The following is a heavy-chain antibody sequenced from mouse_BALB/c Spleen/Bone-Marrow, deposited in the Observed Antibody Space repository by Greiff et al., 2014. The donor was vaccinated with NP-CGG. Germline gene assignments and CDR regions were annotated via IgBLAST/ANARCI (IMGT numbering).Heavy chain of an antibody. CDR2: ISTYYGDT. D-gene: IGHD1-1*01. CDR3: ARSGNVRNAMDY. Sequence: VQLQQPGAELVRPGVSVKISCKGSGYTFTNNAIHWVKQSRAKSLEWIGIISTYYGDTTYNQKFKGKATMTVDKSSSTAYLKRARLTSEDSAISDGARSGNVRNAMDYWGQGTSVTVSS. CDR1: GYTFTNNA. V-gene: IGHV1S137*01. J-gene: IGHJ4*01.